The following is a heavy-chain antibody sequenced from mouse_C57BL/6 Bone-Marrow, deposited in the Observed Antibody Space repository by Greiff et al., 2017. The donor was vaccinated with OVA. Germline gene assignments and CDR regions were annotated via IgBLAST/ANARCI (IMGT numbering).Heavy chain of an antibody. J-gene: IGHJ3*01. V-gene: IGHV1-82*01. CDR1: GYAFSSSW. CDR3: ARGNWGWFAY. D-gene: IGHD4-1*01. CDR2: IYPGDGDT. Sequence: QVQLKESGPELVKPGASVKISCKASGYAFSSSWMNWVKQRPGKGLEWIGRIYPGDGDTNYNGKFKGKATLTADKSSSTAYMQLSSLTSEDSAVYFCARGNWGWFAYWGQGTLVTVSA.